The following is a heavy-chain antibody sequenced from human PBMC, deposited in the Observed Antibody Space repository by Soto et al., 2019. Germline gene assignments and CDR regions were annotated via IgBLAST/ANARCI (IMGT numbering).Heavy chain of an antibody. D-gene: IGHD3-22*01. V-gene: IGHV1-69*13. CDR1: GGTFSSHA. CDR3: ASTLVYYDSSGYTTALYGMDV. J-gene: IGHJ6*02. CDR2: IIPIFGTA. Sequence: GASVKVSCTASGGTFSSHAISWVRQAPGQGLEWTGGIIPIFGTANYAQKFQGRVTITAYESTSTAYMELSSLRSEDTAVYYCASTLVYYDSSGYTTALYGMDVWGQGTTVTVSS.